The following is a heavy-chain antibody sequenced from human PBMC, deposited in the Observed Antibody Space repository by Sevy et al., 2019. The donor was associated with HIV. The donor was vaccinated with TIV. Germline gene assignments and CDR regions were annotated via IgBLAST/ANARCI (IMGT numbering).Heavy chain of an antibody. Sequence: GGSLRLSCAASGFTFSSYAMHWVRQAPGKGLEWVAVISYDGSNKYYADSVKGRFTISRDNSKNTRYLQMNSLRAEDTAGYYCARDLKVTYYDFWSGYFAGTAGNAFDFWGQGTMVTVSS. CDR3: ARDLKVTYYDFWSGYFAGTAGNAFDF. CDR2: ISYDGSNK. J-gene: IGHJ3*01. V-gene: IGHV3-30-3*01. D-gene: IGHD3-3*01. CDR1: GFTFSSYA.